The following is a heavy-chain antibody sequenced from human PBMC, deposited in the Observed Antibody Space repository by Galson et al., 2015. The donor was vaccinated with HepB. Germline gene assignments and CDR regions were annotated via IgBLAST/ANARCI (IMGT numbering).Heavy chain of an antibody. D-gene: IGHD5-18*01. J-gene: IGHJ4*02. CDR2: ISYDGSNK. CDR3: ARSGVYSYARPPDY. V-gene: IGHV3-30*03. CDR1: GFTVSSNY. Sequence: SLRLSCAASGFTVSSNYMSWVRQAPGKGLEWVAVISYDGSNKYYADSVKGRFTISRDNSKNTLYLQMNSLRAEDTAVYYCARSGVYSYARPPDYWGQGTLVTVSS.